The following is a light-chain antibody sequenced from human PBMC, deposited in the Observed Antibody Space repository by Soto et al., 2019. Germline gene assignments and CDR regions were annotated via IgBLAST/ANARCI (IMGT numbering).Light chain of an antibody. CDR2: EGS. CDR1: SSDVGSYDF. Sequence: QSVLTQPASVSGSPGQSITISCTGTSSDVGSYDFASWYQQHPGKAPKLLIYEGSKRPSGVSDRFSGSKSGNTASLTISGLQAEDEADYHCSSYAGIRTHVFGTGTKVTVL. J-gene: IGLJ1*01. V-gene: IGLV2-23*01. CDR3: SSYAGIRTHV.